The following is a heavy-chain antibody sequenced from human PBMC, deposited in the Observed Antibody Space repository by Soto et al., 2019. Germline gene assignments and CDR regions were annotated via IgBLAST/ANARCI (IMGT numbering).Heavy chain of an antibody. V-gene: IGHV3-23*01. CDR1: GFTFSSYA. CDR3: AKDRIRPYYYYYGMDV. Sequence: EVQLLESGGGLVQPGGSLRLSCAASGFTFSSYAMSWVRQAPGKGLEWVSAISGSGGSTYYADSVKGRFTISRDNSKNTLYLQMNSLRAEDTAVYYCAKDRIRPYYYYYGMDVWGQGTTVTVSS. CDR2: ISGSGGST. J-gene: IGHJ6*02.